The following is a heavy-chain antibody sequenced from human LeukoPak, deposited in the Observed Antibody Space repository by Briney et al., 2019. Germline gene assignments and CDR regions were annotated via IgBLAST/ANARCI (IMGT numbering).Heavy chain of an antibody. CDR1: GFTFSNAW. CDR2: IYYSGST. Sequence: GSLRLSCVVSGFTFSNAWMSWIRQPPGKGLEWIGSIYYSGSTYYNPSLKCRVTISVDTSKNQFSLKLSSVTAADTAVYYCARQGDYWGQGTLVTVSS. V-gene: IGHV4-39*01. CDR3: ARQGDY. J-gene: IGHJ4*02.